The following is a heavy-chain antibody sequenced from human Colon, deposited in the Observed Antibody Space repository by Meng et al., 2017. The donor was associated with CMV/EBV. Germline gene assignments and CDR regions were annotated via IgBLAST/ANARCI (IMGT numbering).Heavy chain of an antibody. D-gene: IGHD3-10*01. CDR2: MSYDETKT. CDR1: GPMFSKYA. J-gene: IGHJ6*02. V-gene: IGHV3-30*04. Sequence: GFLRLSCAASGPMFSKYAMHWVRQAPGKGLEWVALMSYDETKTYYAGSVEGRFTISRDISESTVYLEMNSLTEEDTGVYYCARPRGTYYYGTGMDIWGQGTTVTVSS. CDR3: ARPRGTYYYGTGMDI.